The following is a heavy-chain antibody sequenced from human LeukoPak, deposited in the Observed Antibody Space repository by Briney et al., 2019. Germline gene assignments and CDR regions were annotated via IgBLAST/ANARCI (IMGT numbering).Heavy chain of an antibody. V-gene: IGHV4-4*02. CDR1: GGSISSSNW. D-gene: IGHD3-3*01. CDR2: IYHSGST. J-gene: IGHJ3*02. Sequence: PSETLSLTCAVSGGSISSSNWWSWVRQPPGKGLEWIGEIYHSGSTNYNPSLKSRVTISVDKSKNQFSLKLSSVTAADTAVNYCARDLLEWPDAFDIWGQGTMVTVSS. CDR3: ARDLLEWPDAFDI.